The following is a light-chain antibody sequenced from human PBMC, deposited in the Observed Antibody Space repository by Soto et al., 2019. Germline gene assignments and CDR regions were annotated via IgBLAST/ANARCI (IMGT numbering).Light chain of an antibody. CDR1: QSISRF. CDR2: AAS. Sequence: DIQMTQSPSSLSASVGDRVTITCRASQSISRFLNWYQQKSGKPPQLLIYAASSLQSGVPSRFSGRGSGTDFTLTISSLQPEDFATYYCQQPYITPPWTFGQGSKVEIK. CDR3: QQPYITPPWT. J-gene: IGKJ1*01. V-gene: IGKV1-39*01.